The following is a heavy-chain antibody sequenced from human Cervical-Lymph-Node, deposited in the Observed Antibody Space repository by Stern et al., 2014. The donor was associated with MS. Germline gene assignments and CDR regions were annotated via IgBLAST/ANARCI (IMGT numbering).Heavy chain of an antibody. CDR3: ARDSGSPTRQFDY. J-gene: IGHJ4*02. Sequence: VQLVESGAEVKKPGSSVKVSCKASGGTFSSYAISWVRQAPGQGLEWMGGIIPIFGTANYAQKFKGRVTIPANKTPTTAYMDLSSLRSEDTAVYDGARDSGSPTRQFDYWGQGTLVTVSS. CDR2: IIPIFGTA. CDR1: GGTFSSYA. V-gene: IGHV1-69*06. D-gene: IGHD1-26*01.